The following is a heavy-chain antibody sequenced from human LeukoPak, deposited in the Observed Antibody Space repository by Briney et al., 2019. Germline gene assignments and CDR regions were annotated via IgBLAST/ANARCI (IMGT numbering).Heavy chain of an antibody. CDR3: TRGKVQIAAALSDY. D-gene: IGHD6-13*01. Sequence: SETLSLTCTVSGGSISSYYWSWIRQPPGKGLEWIGYIYYSGSTNYNPSLKSRVTISVVTSKNQFSLKLSSVTAADTAVYYCTRGKVQIAAALSDYWGQGTLVTVSS. CDR1: GGSISSYY. J-gene: IGHJ4*02. V-gene: IGHV4-59*01. CDR2: IYYSGST.